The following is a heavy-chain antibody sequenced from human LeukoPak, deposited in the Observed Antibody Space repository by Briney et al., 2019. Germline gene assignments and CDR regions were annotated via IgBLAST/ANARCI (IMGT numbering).Heavy chain of an antibody. CDR1: GFTFSNAW. J-gene: IGHJ4*02. Sequence: GGSLRLSCAASGFTFSNAWMSWVRQAPGKGLEWVSAIGGSGATTYYADSVKGHFTISRDNSKSTLYLQINSLRAEDTAVYYCVKDRPTWPIDYWGQGTLVTVSS. D-gene: IGHD5-12*01. CDR3: VKDRPTWPIDY. V-gene: IGHV3-23*01. CDR2: IGGSGATT.